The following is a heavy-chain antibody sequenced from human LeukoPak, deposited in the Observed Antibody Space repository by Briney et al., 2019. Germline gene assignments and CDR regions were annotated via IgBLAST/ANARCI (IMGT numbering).Heavy chain of an antibody. D-gene: IGHD3-22*01. J-gene: IGHJ3*02. CDR3: ARGSGYYSGAFDI. Sequence: VASVKVSCKASGGTFSSYAISWVRQAPGQGLEWMGGIIPIFGTANYAQKFQGRATITADKSTSTAYMELSSLRSEDTAVYYCARGSGYYSGAFDIWGQGTMVTVSS. CDR1: GGTFSSYA. V-gene: IGHV1-69*06. CDR2: IIPIFGTA.